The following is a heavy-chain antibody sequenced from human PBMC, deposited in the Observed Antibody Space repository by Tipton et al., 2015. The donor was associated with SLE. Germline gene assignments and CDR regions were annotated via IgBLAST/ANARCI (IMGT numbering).Heavy chain of an antibody. CDR3: AREDDFWGGYYP. CDR2: IYYSGST. Sequence: LRLSCTVSGGSISSYYWSWIRQPPGKGLEWIGYIYYSGSTNYNPSLKSRVTISVDTSKNQFSLKLSSVTAADTAVYYCAREDDFWGGYYPWGQGTLVTVSS. CDR1: GGSISSYY. V-gene: IGHV4-59*12. J-gene: IGHJ5*02. D-gene: IGHD3-3*01.